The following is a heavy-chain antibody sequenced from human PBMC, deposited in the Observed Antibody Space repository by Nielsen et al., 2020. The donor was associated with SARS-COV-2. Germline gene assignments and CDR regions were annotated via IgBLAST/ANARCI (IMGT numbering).Heavy chain of an antibody. CDR3: ARLYWGYWYFDL. CDR1: GFTFSSYG. V-gene: IGHV3-74*01. Sequence: GESLKISCAASGFTFSSYGMHWVRQAPGKGLVWVSRTSSDGSTTNYADSVKGRFTISRDNAKNTLYLQMNSLRAEDTAVYYCARLYWGYWYFDLWGRGTPVTVSS. J-gene: IGHJ2*01. D-gene: IGHD2-8*02. CDR2: TSSDGSTT.